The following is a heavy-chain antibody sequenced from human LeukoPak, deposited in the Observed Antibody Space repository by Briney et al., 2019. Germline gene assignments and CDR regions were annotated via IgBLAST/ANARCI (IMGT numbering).Heavy chain of an antibody. D-gene: IGHD3-22*01. J-gene: IGHJ3*02. CDR2: IYYSGST. V-gene: IGHV4-59*01. CDR1: GGSISSYY. Sequence: PSETLSLTCTVSGGSISSYYWSWIRQPPGKGLEWIGYIYYSGSTNYNLSLKNRVTISVDTSKNQFSLKLSSVTAADTAVYYCARESSSGYRADAFDIWGQGTMVTVSS. CDR3: ARESSSGYRADAFDI.